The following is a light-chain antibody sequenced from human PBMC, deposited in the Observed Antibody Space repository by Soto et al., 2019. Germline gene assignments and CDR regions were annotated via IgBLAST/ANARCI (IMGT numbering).Light chain of an antibody. Sequence: DIQMTQSPSTLSASVGDRVTITCRASQSISSWLAWYQQKPGKATKLLIYDASSLESGVPSRFSGSGSGTEFTLTISSLQPDDFATYYCQQWGTFGQGTKVEIK. V-gene: IGKV1-5*01. CDR1: QSISSW. CDR3: QQWGT. J-gene: IGKJ1*01. CDR2: DAS.